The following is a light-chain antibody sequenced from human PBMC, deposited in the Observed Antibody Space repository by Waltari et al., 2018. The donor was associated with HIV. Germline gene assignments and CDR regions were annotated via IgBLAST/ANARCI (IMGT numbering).Light chain of an antibody. CDR1: QSIASY. Sequence: EIVLTQSPATLSVSPGDRATLSCRANQSIASYLAWYQQKPGQPPRLLIYDSSNRATGVPARFSGSGSGTDFTLTISSLEPEDFAFYYCQQRSNWPLTFGGGTKVEIK. J-gene: IGKJ4*01. V-gene: IGKV3-11*01. CDR2: DSS. CDR3: QQRSNWPLT.